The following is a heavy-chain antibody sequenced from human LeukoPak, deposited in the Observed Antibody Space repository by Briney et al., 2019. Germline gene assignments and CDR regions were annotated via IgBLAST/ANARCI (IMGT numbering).Heavy chain of an antibody. CDR1: GFTFSSYA. V-gene: IGHV3-30*01. D-gene: IGHD3-10*01. CDR3: VRDLREADH. J-gene: IGHJ4*02. Sequence: GRSLRLSCAASGFTFSSYAMHWVRQAPGKGLEWVAVISYDGSNKYYADSVKGRFTISRDNSKNTLYLQMNSLRAEDTAVYYCVRDLREADHWGLGTLVTVSS. CDR2: ISYDGSNK.